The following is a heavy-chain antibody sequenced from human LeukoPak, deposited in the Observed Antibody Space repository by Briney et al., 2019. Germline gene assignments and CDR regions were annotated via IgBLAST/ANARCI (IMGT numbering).Heavy chain of an antibody. Sequence: SQTLSLTCTVSGGSISSGGYYWSWIRQHPGKGLEWIGYIYYSRSTYYNPSLKSRVTISVDTSKNQFSLKLSSVTAADTAVYYCARDRWDYYDSSGYEDYYYYYYMDVWGKGTTVTVSS. CDR2: IYYSRST. CDR1: GGSISSGGYY. CDR3: ARDRWDYYDSSGYEDYYYYYYMDV. D-gene: IGHD3-22*01. J-gene: IGHJ6*03. V-gene: IGHV4-31*03.